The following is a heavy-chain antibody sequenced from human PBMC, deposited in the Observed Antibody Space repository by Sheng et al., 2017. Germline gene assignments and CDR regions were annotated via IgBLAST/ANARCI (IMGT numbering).Heavy chain of an antibody. Sequence: QVQLVESGGGVVQPGRSLRLSCAASGFTFSSYGMHWVRQAPGKGLEWVAVISYDGSNKYYADSVKGRFTISRDNSKNTLYLQMNSLRAEDTAVYYCAKSYADYGDYFDYWG. D-gene: IGHD4-17*01. J-gene: IGHJ4*01. CDR1: GFTFSSYG. CDR3: AKSYADYGDYFDY. V-gene: IGHV3-30*18. CDR2: ISYDGSNK.